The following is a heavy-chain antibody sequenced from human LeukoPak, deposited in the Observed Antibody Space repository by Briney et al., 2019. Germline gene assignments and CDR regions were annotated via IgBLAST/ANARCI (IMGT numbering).Heavy chain of an antibody. V-gene: IGHV3-23*01. Sequence: GGSLRLSCAASGFTFSSYAMSWVRQAPGKGLEWVSSISSSGGTTYYADSVKGRFTISRDYSKNTLYLQMNSLRAEDTALYYCAKGDTTWELPHDYWGQGTLVTVSS. J-gene: IGHJ4*02. D-gene: IGHD1-26*01. CDR1: GFTFSSYA. CDR2: ISSSGGTT. CDR3: AKGDTTWELPHDY.